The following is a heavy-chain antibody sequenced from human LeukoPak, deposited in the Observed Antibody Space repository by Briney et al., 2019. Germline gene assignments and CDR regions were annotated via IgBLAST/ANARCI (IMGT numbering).Heavy chain of an antibody. Sequence: GASVKVSCKASGYTFTGYYMHWVRQAPGQGLEWMGWINPNSGGTNYAQKFQGRVTMTRDASISTAYMELSRLRSDDTAVYYCARATGEEMAIAYWGQGTLVTVSS. CDR1: GYTFTGYY. J-gene: IGHJ4*02. V-gene: IGHV1-2*02. CDR3: ARATGEEMAIAY. CDR2: INPNSGGT. D-gene: IGHD3-16*01.